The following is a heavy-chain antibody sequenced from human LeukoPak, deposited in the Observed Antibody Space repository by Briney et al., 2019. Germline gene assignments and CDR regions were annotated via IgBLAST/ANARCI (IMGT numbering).Heavy chain of an antibody. J-gene: IGHJ6*03. D-gene: IGHD3-22*01. Sequence: SETLSLTCTVSGGSISSSYWSWIRQPAGKGLEWIGRIYSSGITNYSPSLKSRVTMSVDTSKNQFSLKLTSVTAADTAVYYCARDAASAGFYDPSGYDRLKYYYYYYMDVWGKGTTVTISS. CDR2: IYSSGIT. V-gene: IGHV4-4*07. CDR3: ARDAASAGFYDPSGYDRLKYYYYYYMDV. CDR1: GGSISSSY.